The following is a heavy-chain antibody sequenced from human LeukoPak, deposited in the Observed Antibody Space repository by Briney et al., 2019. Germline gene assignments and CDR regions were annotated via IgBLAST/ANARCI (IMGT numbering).Heavy chain of an antibody. J-gene: IGHJ4*02. V-gene: IGHV3-30*18. D-gene: IGHD5-12*01. CDR1: GFSFSSYG. CDR3: AKDGGYSGYDSGVYFDY. CDR2: ISYDGSNK. Sequence: GGSLRLSCAASGFSFSSYGMHWVRQAPGKGLEWVAVISYDGSNKYYADSVKGRFTISRDNSKNTLYLQMNSLRAEDTAVYYCAKDGGYSGYDSGVYFDYWGQGTLVTVSS.